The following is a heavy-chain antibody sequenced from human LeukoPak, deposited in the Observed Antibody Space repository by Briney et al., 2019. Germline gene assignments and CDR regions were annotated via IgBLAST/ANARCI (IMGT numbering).Heavy chain of an antibody. Sequence: GGSLRLSCAASGFTFSSYGMHWVRQAPGKGLEWVSVIYSGGSTYYADSVKGRFTISRDNSKNTLYLQMNSLRAEDTAVYYCARGWFYGELLNYWGQGTLVTVSS. D-gene: IGHD1-26*01. J-gene: IGHJ4*02. CDR1: GFTFSSYG. CDR3: ARGWFYGELLNY. V-gene: IGHV3-NL1*01. CDR2: IYSGGST.